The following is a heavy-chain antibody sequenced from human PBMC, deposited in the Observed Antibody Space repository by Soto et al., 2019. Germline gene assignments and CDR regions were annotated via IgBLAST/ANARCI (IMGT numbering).Heavy chain of an antibody. J-gene: IGHJ4*02. CDR2: IYYSGST. V-gene: IGHV4-39*01. CDR3: ARPLHGYNWLFDY. D-gene: IGHD5-12*01. Sequence: SETLSFTCTVSGGSISSSSYYWGWIRQPPGKGLEWIGSIYYSGSTYYNPSLKSRVTISVDTSKNQFSLKLSSVTAADTAVYYCARPLHGYNWLFDYWGQGTLVTVSS. CDR1: GGSISSSSYY.